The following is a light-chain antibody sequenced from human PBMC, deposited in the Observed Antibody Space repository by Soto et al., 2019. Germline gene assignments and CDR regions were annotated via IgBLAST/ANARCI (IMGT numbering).Light chain of an antibody. J-gene: IGKJ1*01. Sequence: IVMTQSPATLSVSPGEGATLSCRASQSVRNNLAWYQKRPGQAPRLLIYGASTGATGIPARFSGSGSGAEFTLTISSLQSADFALYYCKQNNDCPSGTFGQGTKVEIX. CDR1: QSVRNN. V-gene: IGKV3-15*01. CDR3: KQNNDCPSGT. CDR2: GAS.